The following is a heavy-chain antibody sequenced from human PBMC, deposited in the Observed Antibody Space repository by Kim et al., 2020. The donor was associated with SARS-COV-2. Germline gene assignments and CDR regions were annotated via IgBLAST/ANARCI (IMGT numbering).Heavy chain of an antibody. CDR2: IYHSGRT. D-gene: IGHD4-17*01. Sequence: SETLSLTCTVSGYSISSGYYWGWIRQPPGKGLEWIGSIYHSGRTYYNPSLKSRVTISADTSKNQFSLKLSSVTAADTAVYYCARCGDYVVGELDSWGQGT. CDR1: GYSISSGYY. V-gene: IGHV4-38-2*02. J-gene: IGHJ4*02. CDR3: ARCGDYVVGELDS.